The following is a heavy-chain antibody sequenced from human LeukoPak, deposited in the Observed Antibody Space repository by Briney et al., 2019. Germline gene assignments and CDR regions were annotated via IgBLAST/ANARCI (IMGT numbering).Heavy chain of an antibody. CDR3: AKGGGNMPYYYGMDV. V-gene: IGHV3-23*01. Sequence: GGSLRLSCAASGFTFSSYAMSWVRQAPGKGQEGVSAISGSGGSTYYADSVKGWFTISRDNSKNTLYLQMNSLRAEDTAVYYCAKGGGNMPYYYGMDVWGQGTTVTVSS. D-gene: IGHD4-23*01. J-gene: IGHJ6*02. CDR2: ISGSGGST. CDR1: GFTFSSYA.